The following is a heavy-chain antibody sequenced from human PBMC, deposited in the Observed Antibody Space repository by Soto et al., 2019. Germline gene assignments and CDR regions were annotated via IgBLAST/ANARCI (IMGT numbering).Heavy chain of an antibody. D-gene: IGHD6-19*01. Sequence: QVQLQESGPGLVKPSETLSVTCTVSGGSVTGFYWSWIRQPPGKGLEWIGYIFHSGSSNYHPSLKSRVTISVDTSKSQMSLRLTSVTAADTAVYYCARASGLGVAHIDYWGQGTLVTVSS. CDR2: IFHSGSS. V-gene: IGHV4-59*02. CDR1: GGSVTGFY. J-gene: IGHJ4*02. CDR3: ARASGLGVAHIDY.